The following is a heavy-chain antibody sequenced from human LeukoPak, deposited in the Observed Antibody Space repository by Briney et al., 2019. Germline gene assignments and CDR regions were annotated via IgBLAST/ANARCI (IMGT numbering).Heavy chain of an antibody. CDR1: GGSISSGGYY. D-gene: IGHD3-3*01. Sequence: SETLSLTCTVSGGSISSGGYYRSWIRQHPGKGLEWIGYIYYSGSTYYNPSLKSRVTISVDTSKNQFSVKLSSVTAADTAVYYCARAVRYYDFWSGFDYWGQGTLVTVSS. CDR3: ARAVRYYDFWSGFDY. CDR2: IYYSGST. J-gene: IGHJ4*02. V-gene: IGHV4-31*03.